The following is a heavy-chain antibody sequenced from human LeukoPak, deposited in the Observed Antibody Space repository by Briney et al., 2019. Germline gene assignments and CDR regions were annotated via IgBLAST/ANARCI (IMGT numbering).Heavy chain of an antibody. J-gene: IGHJ4*02. CDR1: GYSISSGYY. D-gene: IGHD6-19*01. Sequence: SETLSLTCTVSGYSISSGYYWGWIRQPPGKGLEWIGSIYHSGSTNYNPSLKSRVTISVDTSKNQFSLKLSSVTAADTAVYYCAREVVTAVAGMDYWGQGTLVTVSS. CDR3: AREVVTAVAGMDY. V-gene: IGHV4-38-2*02. CDR2: IYHSGST.